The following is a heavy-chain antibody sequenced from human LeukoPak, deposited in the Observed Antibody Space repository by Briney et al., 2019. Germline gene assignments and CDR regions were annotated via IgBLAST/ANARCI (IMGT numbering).Heavy chain of an antibody. Sequence: GGSLRLSCTASGFTFGDYAMSWVRQAPGKGLEWVGFIRSKAYGGTTEYAASVEGRFTISRDDSKSIAYLQMNSLKTEDTAVYYCTRAPGKRFLEWLFNYYYYYMDVWGKGTTVTVSS. V-gene: IGHV3-49*04. CDR1: GFTFGDYA. J-gene: IGHJ6*03. CDR3: TRAPGKRFLEWLFNYYYYYMDV. CDR2: IRSKAYGGTT. D-gene: IGHD3-3*01.